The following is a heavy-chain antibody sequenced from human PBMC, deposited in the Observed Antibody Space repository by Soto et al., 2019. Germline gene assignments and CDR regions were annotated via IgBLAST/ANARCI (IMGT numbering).Heavy chain of an antibody. CDR3: AKVPCSSTSCQLRAFDY. CDR2: ISGSGGST. V-gene: IGHV3-23*01. D-gene: IGHD2-2*01. Sequence: PGGSLRLSCAASGFTFSSYAMSWVRQAPGKGLEWVSAISGSGGSTYYADSVKGRFTISRDNSKNTLYLQMNSLRAEDTAVYYCAKVPCSSTSCQLRAFDYWGQGTLVTVSS. J-gene: IGHJ4*02. CDR1: GFTFSSYA.